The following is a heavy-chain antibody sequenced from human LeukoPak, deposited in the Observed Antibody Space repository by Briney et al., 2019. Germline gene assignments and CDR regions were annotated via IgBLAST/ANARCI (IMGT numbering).Heavy chain of an antibody. D-gene: IGHD2-2*02. CDR1: GFTFSNAW. CDR3: TTDAGYCSSTSCYTD. V-gene: IGHV3-15*01. CDR2: IKSKTDGGTT. Sequence: GGSLRLSCAASGFTFSNAWMSWVRQAPGKGLEWVGRIKSKTDGGTTDYAAPVKGRFTISRDDSKNTLYLQMNSLKTEDTAVYYCTTDAGYCSSTSCYTDWGRGTLVTVSS. J-gene: IGHJ4*02.